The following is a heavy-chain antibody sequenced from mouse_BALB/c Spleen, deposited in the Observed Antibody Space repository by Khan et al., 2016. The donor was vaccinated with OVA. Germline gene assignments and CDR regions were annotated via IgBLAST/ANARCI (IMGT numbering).Heavy chain of an antibody. CDR1: GFTFSTYG. J-gene: IGHJ3*01. CDR2: ISTGGSYT. V-gene: IGHV5-6*01. Sequence: EVELVESGGDLVKPGGSLKLSCAASGFTFSTYGMSWVRQTPDKRLEWVATISTGGSYTYYPDSVKGRFTISRANAKNTLYLQMSSLKSEDTAMFYCERLAYYYDSEGFAYWGQGTLVTVSA. D-gene: IGHD1-1*01. CDR3: ERLAYYYDSEGFAY.